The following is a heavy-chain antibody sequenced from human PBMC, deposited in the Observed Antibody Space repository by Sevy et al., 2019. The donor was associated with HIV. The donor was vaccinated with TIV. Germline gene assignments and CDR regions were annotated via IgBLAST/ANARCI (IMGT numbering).Heavy chain of an antibody. D-gene: IGHD3-10*01. CDR1: GFTFDTYT. J-gene: IGHJ3*02. Sequence: GGSLRLSCVASGFTFDTYTMNWVRQAPGKGLEWVSSISGSSNYIYSADSVKGRFTISRDNAKNSLFLQMNSLGVEDTALYYCARPYGSGSWEAFDIWGQGTKVTVSS. CDR3: ARPYGSGSWEAFDI. V-gene: IGHV3-21*01. CDR2: ISGSSNYI.